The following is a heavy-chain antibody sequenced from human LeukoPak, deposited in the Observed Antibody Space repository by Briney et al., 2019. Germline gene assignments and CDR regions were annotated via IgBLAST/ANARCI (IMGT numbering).Heavy chain of an antibody. Sequence: GGSLRLSCAASGFTFSSYWMHWVRQAPGKGLVWVSRINSDGSSTSYADSVKGRFTISRDNAKNTLYLQMNSLRAEDTAVYYCAREPVPCSSTSSYSLDYWGQGTLVTVSS. D-gene: IGHD2-2*02. CDR3: AREPVPCSSTSSYSLDY. CDR2: INSDGSST. V-gene: IGHV3-74*01. CDR1: GFTFSSYW. J-gene: IGHJ4*02.